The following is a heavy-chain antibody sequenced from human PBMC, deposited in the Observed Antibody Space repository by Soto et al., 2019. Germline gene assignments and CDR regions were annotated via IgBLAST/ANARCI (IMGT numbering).Heavy chain of an antibody. CDR2: IIPIFPTP. J-gene: IGHJ6*02. D-gene: IGHD3-3*02. CDR3: ARDKDRQQLGGNYYYIMDV. V-gene: IGHV1-69*12. Sequence: QVQLVQSGAEVKKPGSSVKISCKASGGTFRTNAFSWVRQAPGQGLQWMGGIIPIFPTPDYAQKFQGRVTITADESTTTTYMELSSLRSEDTATYYCARDKDRQQLGGNYYYIMDVWGQGTTVTVSS. CDR1: GGTFRTNA.